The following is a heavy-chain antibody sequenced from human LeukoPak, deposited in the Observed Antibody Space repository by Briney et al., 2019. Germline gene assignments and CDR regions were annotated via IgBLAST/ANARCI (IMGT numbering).Heavy chain of an antibody. J-gene: IGHJ4*02. V-gene: IGHV1-2*02. Sequence: ASVKVSCKASGYTFTGYYMHWVRQAPGQGLEWMGWINPNSGGTNYAQRFQGRVTMTRDTSLTTAYMELRRLRSDDTAVYYCARDFYSGYFDYWGQGTLVTVSS. CDR1: GYTFTGYY. CDR3: ARDFYSGYFDY. CDR2: INPNSGGT. D-gene: IGHD1-26*01.